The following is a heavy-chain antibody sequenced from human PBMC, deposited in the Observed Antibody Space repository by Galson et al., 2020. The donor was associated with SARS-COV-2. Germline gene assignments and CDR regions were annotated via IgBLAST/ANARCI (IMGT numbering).Heavy chain of an antibody. J-gene: IGHJ5*02. CDR2: IYSGGST. V-gene: IGHV3-53*01. CDR1: GFTVSSNY. D-gene: IGHD2-21*02. Sequence: GGSLRLSCAASGFTVSSNYMSWVRQAPGKGLEWVSVIYSGGSTYYADSVKGRFTISRDNSKNTLYLQMNSLRAEDTAVYYCARERIVVVTAEGDPTATSTYNWFDPWGQGTRVTVSS. CDR3: ARERIVVVTAEGDPTATSTYNWFDP.